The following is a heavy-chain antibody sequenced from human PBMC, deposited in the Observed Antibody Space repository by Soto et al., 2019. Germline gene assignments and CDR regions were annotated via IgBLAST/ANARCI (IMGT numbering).Heavy chain of an antibody. J-gene: IGHJ5*02. CDR1: GGSFSGYY. CDR3: ARVRYCRGFDP. Sequence: QVQLQQWGAGLLKPSETLSLTCAVYGGSFSGYYWSWIRQPPGKGLEWIGEINHSGSTNYNPSLKSRVTLSVDTSKNQFSLKLSSVTAADTAVYSCARVRYCRGFDPWGQGTLVTVSS. CDR2: INHSGST. D-gene: IGHD2-15*01. V-gene: IGHV4-34*01.